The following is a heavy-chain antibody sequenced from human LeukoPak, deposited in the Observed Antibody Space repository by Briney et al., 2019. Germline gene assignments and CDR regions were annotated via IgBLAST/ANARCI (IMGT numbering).Heavy chain of an antibody. CDR1: GYTFTSYG. J-gene: IGHJ5*02. CDR2: ISAYNGNT. V-gene: IGHV1-18*01. D-gene: IGHD6-13*01. CDR3: ARCWYPEGWFDP. Sequence: ASVKVSCKASGYTFTSYGISWVRQAPGQGLEWMGWISAYNGNTNYAQKLQGRVTMTTDTSTSTAYMEQRSLRYDDTAVYDCARCWYPEGWFDPWGQGTLVTVSS.